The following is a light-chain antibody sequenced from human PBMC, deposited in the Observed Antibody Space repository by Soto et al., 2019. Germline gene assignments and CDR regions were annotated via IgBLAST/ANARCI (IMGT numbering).Light chain of an antibody. CDR2: EVS. J-gene: IGLJ2*01. Sequence: QSVLTQPPSASGSPGQSVTISCTGTSSDVGGYNYVSWYQQHPGKAPKLMIYEVSKLPSGVADRFSGSKSGNTASLTVSGLQAEDEADYYCSSYAGSNNLVFGGGTKVTVL. V-gene: IGLV2-8*01. CDR3: SSYAGSNNLV. CDR1: SSDVGGYNY.